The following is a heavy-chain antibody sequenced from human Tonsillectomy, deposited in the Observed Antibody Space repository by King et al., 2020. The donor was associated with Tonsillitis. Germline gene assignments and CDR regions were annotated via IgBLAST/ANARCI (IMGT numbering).Heavy chain of an antibody. D-gene: IGHD4-17*01. Sequence: LQLQESGPGLVKPSETLTLTCTVSGDSLSSTYYWGWLRQPPGKGLEWIGTIYYSGTTYPNPSLKSRLTMSLDASKNQFSLRFTSVTAADTAIYYCARGTVTESYWGRGTLVTVSS. V-gene: IGHV4-39*07. CDR1: GDSLSSTYY. CDR2: IYYSGTT. CDR3: ARGTVTESY. J-gene: IGHJ4*01.